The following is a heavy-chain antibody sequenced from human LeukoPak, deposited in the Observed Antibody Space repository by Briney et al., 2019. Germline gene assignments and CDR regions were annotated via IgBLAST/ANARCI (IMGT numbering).Heavy chain of an antibody. CDR1: GFTFSTYW. CDR2: KKHDGSEI. CDR3: ARGYCSSTSCYKNWFDP. V-gene: IGHV3-7*05. J-gene: IGHJ5*02. Sequence: GSLRLSCAASGFTFSTYWMNWVRQAPGKGLGWVANKKHDGSEINYMDSVKGRFTISRDNAKNSLYLQMNSLRTEDTAVYYCARGYCSSTSCYKNWFDPWGQGTLVTVSS. D-gene: IGHD2-2*02.